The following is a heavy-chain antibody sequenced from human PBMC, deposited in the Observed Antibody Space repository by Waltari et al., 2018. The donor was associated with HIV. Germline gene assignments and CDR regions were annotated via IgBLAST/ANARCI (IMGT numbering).Heavy chain of an antibody. D-gene: IGHD6-19*01. CDR1: GYSFTSYW. CDR3: ARGAGVAVAGNLNVP. Sequence: EVQLVQSGAEVKKPGESLRISCKGSGYSFTSYWISWVRQMPGKGLEWMGRIDPSDSYTNYSPSFQGHVTISADKSISTAYLQWSSLKASDTAMYYCARGAGVAVAGNLNVPWGQGTLVTVSS. CDR2: IDPSDSYT. J-gene: IGHJ5*02. V-gene: IGHV5-10-1*01.